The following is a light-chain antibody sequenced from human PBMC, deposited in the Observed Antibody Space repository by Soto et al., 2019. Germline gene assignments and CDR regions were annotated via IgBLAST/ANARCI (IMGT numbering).Light chain of an antibody. J-gene: IGKJ4*01. CDR2: EAS. CDR1: QDVGKF. V-gene: IGKV3-11*01. CDR3: QQRNSWPLT. Sequence: VLTQSPDTLSLSPGERATLSCRASQDVGKFLVWYHQKPGLSPSLVIYEASKRATDIPDRFSGSGSGTAFTLTINRLEPEDVGFYYCQQRNSWPLTFGGGNKVELK.